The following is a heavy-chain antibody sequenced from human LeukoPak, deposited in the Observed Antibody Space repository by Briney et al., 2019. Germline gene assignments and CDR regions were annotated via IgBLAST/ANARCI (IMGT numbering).Heavy chain of an antibody. CDR3: ARRPWGGLDV. Sequence: PSETLSLTCTVSGDSIRNYYWNWIRQPPGKGLEWIGYIYNIGSTNYNPSLKSRVTISVDTSKNQFSLNLSSVTAADTAVYFCARRPWGGLDVWGQGTTVTVSS. V-gene: IGHV4-59*01. J-gene: IGHJ6*02. D-gene: IGHD1-26*01. CDR2: IYNIGST. CDR1: GDSIRNYY.